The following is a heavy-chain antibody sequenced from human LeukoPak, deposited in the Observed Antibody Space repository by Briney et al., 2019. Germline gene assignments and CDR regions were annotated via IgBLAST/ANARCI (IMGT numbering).Heavy chain of an antibody. Sequence: PGGSLRLSCAASGFAVSDNFMSWVRQAPGKGLEWVSVIYSGGSTYYAASVKGRFTISRDNSKNMVYLQMNSLRAEDTAVYYCAREDRYSSGWYSGYWGRGTLVTVSS. D-gene: IGHD6-19*01. CDR2: IYSGGST. V-gene: IGHV3-53*01. CDR3: AREDRYSSGWYSGY. J-gene: IGHJ4*02. CDR1: GFAVSDNF.